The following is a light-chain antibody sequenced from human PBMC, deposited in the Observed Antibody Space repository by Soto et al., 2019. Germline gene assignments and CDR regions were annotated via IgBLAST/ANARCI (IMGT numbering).Light chain of an antibody. CDR1: QSVSSSY. CDR3: KQYGSSPLT. J-gene: IGKJ4*01. CDR2: GAS. Sequence: VLTQSPGTLSLSPGERATLSCRASQSVSSSYLAWYQQKPGQAPRLLIYGASSRATGIPDRFSGSGSGTDFTLTISRLEPEDFAVYYCKQYGSSPLTCGGGTTVDIK. V-gene: IGKV3-20*01.